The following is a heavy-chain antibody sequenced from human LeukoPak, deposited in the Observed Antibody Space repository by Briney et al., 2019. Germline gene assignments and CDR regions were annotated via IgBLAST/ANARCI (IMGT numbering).Heavy chain of an antibody. D-gene: IGHD3-10*01. J-gene: IGHJ6*02. V-gene: IGHV3-21*01. CDR2: ISSSSSYI. CDR1: GFTFSSYS. CDR3: ASLLGPRSGKDV. Sequence: PGGSLRLSCAASGFTFSSYSMNWVRQAPGKGLEWVSSISSSSSYIYYADSVKGRFTISRDNAKNSLYLQMNSLRAEDTAVYYCASLLGPRSGKDVWGQGTTVTVSS.